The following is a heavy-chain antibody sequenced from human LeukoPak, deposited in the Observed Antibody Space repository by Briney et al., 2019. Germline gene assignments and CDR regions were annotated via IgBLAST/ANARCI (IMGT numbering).Heavy chain of an antibody. CDR2: ISYSGST. D-gene: IGHD5-18*01. CDR1: GGSISSSNYY. J-gene: IGHJ6*04. V-gene: IGHV4-39*07. Sequence: SETLSLTCTVSGGSISSSNYYWGWIRQPPGKGLEWIGTISYSGSTYYTPSLKSRVTISVDTSKNQFSLRLSSVTAADTAVYYCARASSRQLWSLTDVWGKGATVTVSS. CDR3: ARASSRQLWSLTDV.